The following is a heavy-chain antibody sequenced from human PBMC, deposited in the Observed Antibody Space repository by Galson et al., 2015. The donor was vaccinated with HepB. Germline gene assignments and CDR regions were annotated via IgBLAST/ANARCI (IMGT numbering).Heavy chain of an antibody. CDR2: IYYSGST. D-gene: IGHD3-16*02. J-gene: IGHJ4*02. V-gene: IGHV4-39*01. CDR3: ASSTFGGVIVILFIVY. Sequence: SETLSLTCTVSGGSISSSSYYWGWIRQPPGKGLEWIGSIYYSGSTYYNPSLKSRVTISVNTSKNQFSLKLSSVTAADTAVYYCASSTFGGVIVILFIVYWGQGTLVTVSS. CDR1: GGSISSSSYY.